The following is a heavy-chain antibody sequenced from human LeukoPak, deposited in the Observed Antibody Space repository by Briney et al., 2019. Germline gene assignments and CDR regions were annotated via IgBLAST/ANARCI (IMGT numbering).Heavy chain of an antibody. J-gene: IGHJ4*02. V-gene: IGHV1-46*01. CDR3: AREVELELHLELYDY. CDR1: GYTFTSYY. D-gene: IGHD1-7*01. Sequence: ASVKVSCKASGYTFTSYYMHWVRQAPGQGLEWMGIINPSGGSTSYAQKFQGRVTMTRDMSTSTVYMELSSLRSEDTAVYYCAREVELELHLELYDYWGQGTLVTVSS. CDR2: INPSGGST.